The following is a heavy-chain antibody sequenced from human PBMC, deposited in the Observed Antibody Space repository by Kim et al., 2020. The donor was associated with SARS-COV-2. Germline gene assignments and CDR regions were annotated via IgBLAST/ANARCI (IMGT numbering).Heavy chain of an antibody. Sequence: SMSHAGSEKGRSNITRANAKNSLYLQMNSLRAEDTALYYCAKGSGWSLDYWGQGTLVTVSS. J-gene: IGHJ4*02. CDR2: SM. V-gene: IGHV3-9*01. D-gene: IGHD6-19*01. CDR3: AKGSGWSLDY.